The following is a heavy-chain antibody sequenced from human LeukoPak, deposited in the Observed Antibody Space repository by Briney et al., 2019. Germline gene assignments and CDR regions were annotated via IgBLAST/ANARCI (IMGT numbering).Heavy chain of an antibody. Sequence: GGSLRLSCAASGFTFSDYYMSWIRQAAGKGLDWVSYISSSGSTIYYADSVKGRFTISRDNAKNSLYLQMNSLRAEDTAVYYCARLRIVAPTQWGWFDPWGQGTLVTVSS. CDR1: GFTFSDYY. J-gene: IGHJ5*02. CDR2: ISSSGSTI. V-gene: IGHV3-11*01. CDR3: ARLRIVAPTQWGWFDP. D-gene: IGHD5-12*01.